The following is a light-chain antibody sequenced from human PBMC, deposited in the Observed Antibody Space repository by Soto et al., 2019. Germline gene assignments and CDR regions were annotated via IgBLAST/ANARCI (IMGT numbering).Light chain of an antibody. V-gene: IGKV1-5*03. CDR3: QQTYNNSVA. CDR2: EAS. Sequence: DIQVTQCASSLSGSKGDSVTITCRASQPIXSWLDWYQQKPGKAPKLLXYEASTLKSGVPSRLSGSGSGTDFTLTISSLQAEDFANYYCQQTYNNSVAFGQGTKVEIK. CDR1: QPIXSW. J-gene: IGKJ1*01.